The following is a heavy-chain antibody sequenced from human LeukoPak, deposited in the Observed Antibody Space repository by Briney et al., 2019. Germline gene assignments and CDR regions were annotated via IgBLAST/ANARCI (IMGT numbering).Heavy chain of an antibody. J-gene: IGHJ4*02. Sequence: VASVKVSCKASGYTFTSYYMHWVRQAPGQGLEWMGIINPSGGSTSYAQKFQGRVTMTRDTSTSTVYMELSSLRSEDTAVHYCARAGEGVPAPPRVFDYWGQGTLVTVSS. V-gene: IGHV1-46*01. CDR1: GYTFTSYY. CDR3: ARAGEGVPAPPRVFDY. D-gene: IGHD2-2*01. CDR2: INPSGGST.